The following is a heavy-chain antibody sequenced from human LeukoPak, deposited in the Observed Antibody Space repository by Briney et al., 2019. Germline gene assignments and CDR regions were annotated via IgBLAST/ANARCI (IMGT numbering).Heavy chain of an antibody. D-gene: IGHD2-15*01. J-gene: IGHJ6*02. CDR1: GGSFSGYY. V-gene: IGHV4-34*01. Sequence: NTSETLSLTCAVYGGSFSGYYWSWIRQPPGKGLEWIGEINHSGSTNYNPSLKSRVTISVDTSKNQFSLKLSSVTAADTAVYYCEKDSHLDVWGQGTTVTVSS. CDR2: INHSGST. CDR3: EKDSHLDV.